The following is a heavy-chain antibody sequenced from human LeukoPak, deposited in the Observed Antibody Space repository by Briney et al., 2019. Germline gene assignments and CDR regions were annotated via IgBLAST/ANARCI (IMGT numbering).Heavy chain of an antibody. D-gene: IGHD2-2*01. CDR2: INWNGGST. CDR1: GFTFDDYG. J-gene: IGHJ4*02. CDR3: ARLWYCSSTSCYLTGKYYFDY. V-gene: IGHV3-20*04. Sequence: GGSLRLSCAASGFTFDDYGMSWVRHAPGKGLEWVSGINWNGGSTGYEDSVKGRFTISRDNAKNSLYLQMNSLRVEDTALYYCARLWYCSSTSCYLTGKYYFDYWGQGTLVTVSS.